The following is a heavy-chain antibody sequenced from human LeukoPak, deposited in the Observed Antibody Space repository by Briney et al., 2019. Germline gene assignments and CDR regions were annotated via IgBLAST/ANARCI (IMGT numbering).Heavy chain of an antibody. D-gene: IGHD4-17*01. Sequence: SENLSLTCAVYSGSFSGYYWSWIRQPPGKGLEWIGEVNHSGSTNYNPSLKSRVTISVDTSKNQFSLKLSSVTAADTAVYYCARGLTTVTTFNWFDPWGQGTLVTVSS. CDR3: ARGLTTVTTFNWFDP. V-gene: IGHV4-34*01. J-gene: IGHJ5*02. CDR1: SGSFSGYY. CDR2: VNHSGST.